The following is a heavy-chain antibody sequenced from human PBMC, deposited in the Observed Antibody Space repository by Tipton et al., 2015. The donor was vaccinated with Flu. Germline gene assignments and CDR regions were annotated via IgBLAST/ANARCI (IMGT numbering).Heavy chain of an antibody. J-gene: IGHJ5*02. V-gene: IGHV4-4*07. CDR2: FYNNGST. CDR3: AREGDDYSRGWYAS. D-gene: IGHD6-19*01. CDR1: GGSISTYY. Sequence: TLSLTCSVSGGSISTYYWSWIRQPAGKGLEWVGHFYNNGSTRYNPSLKNRCTMSADTSRSQFSLKVTSVTAADTVVYFCAREGDDYSRGWYASWGQGILVTVSS.